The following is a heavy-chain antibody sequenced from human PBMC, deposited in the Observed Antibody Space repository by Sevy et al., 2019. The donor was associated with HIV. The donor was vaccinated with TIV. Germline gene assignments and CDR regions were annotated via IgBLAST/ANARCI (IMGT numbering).Heavy chain of an antibody. J-gene: IGHJ4*02. CDR3: ARDSRGSIFGVVIEFDY. CDR2: IRSSSSTI. V-gene: IGHV3-48*02. D-gene: IGHD3-3*01. Sequence: GGSLRLSCAASGFTFSSYSMNWVRQAPGKGLEWVSYIRSSSSTIYYADSVKGRFTISRDNAKNSLYLQMNSLRDEDTAVYYCARDSRGSIFGVVIEFDYWGQGTLVTVSS. CDR1: GFTFSSYS.